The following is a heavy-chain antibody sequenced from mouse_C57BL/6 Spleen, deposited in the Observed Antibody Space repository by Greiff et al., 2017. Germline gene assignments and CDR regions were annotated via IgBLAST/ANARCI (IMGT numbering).Heavy chain of an antibody. CDR2: INPNNGGT. CDR1: GYTFTDYN. Sequence: EVQLQQSGPELVKPGASVKMSCKASGYTFTDYNMHWVKQSHGKSLEWIGYINPNNGGTSYNQKFKGKATLTVNKSSSTAYMELRSLTSEDSAVYYCARPSIYDGYFDDWGQGTTLTVSS. J-gene: IGHJ2*01. CDR3: ARPSIYDGYFDD. V-gene: IGHV1-22*01. D-gene: IGHD2-3*01.